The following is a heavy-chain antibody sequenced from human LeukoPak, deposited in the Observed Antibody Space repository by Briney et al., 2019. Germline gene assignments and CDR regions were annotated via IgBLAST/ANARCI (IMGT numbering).Heavy chain of an antibody. V-gene: IGHV4-59*08. Sequence: SETLSLTCTVSAGSISSYYWSWIRQPPGKGLEWIGCISYSGSTKYNPSLKSRVTISVDTSKNQFSLKLNSVTAADTAVYYCARVIPGVYCSGGSCCSSDAFDIWGQGTMVTVSS. D-gene: IGHD2-15*01. CDR1: AGSISSYY. CDR2: ISYSGST. J-gene: IGHJ3*02. CDR3: ARVIPGVYCSGGSCCSSDAFDI.